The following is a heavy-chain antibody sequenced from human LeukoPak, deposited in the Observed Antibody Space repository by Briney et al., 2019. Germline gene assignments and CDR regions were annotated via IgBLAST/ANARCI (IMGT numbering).Heavy chain of an antibody. V-gene: IGHV3-64*02. J-gene: IGHJ6*03. CDR2: IISNGGST. CDR1: GFSFSSYT. CDR3: ARVKMGATINDYYYYYMDV. Sequence: GGSLRLSCAASGFSFSSYTIKWVRQAPGKGLEHVSAIISNGGSTHYTDSVKGRFSISRDNSWNTVYLQMGSLRPEDMGVYYCARVKMGATINDYYYYYMDVRGRGTTVTVSS. D-gene: IGHD1-26*01.